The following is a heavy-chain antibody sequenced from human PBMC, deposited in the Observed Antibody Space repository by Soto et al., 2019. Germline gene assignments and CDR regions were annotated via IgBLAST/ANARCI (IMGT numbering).Heavy chain of an antibody. Sequence: GGSLRLSCSASGFAFSSYAMHWVRQTPGKGLEYVSAISPQGGSTYYADSVKGRFTISRDASKNTVYLQMSSLRPDDTAVYYCVNMMFALCAFDLWGQGTLVTVSS. CDR2: ISPQGGST. V-gene: IGHV3-64D*06. CDR3: VNMMFALCAFDL. J-gene: IGHJ4*02. D-gene: IGHD3-10*02. CDR1: GFAFSSYA.